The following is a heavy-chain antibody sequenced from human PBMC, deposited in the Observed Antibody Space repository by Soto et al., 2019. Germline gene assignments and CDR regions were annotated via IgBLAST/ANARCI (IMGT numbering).Heavy chain of an antibody. CDR2: INHSGST. J-gene: IGHJ6*02. CDR1: GGSFSGYY. CDR3: ARSLYYDILTGYHHYGMDV. Sequence: PSETLSLTCAVYGGSFSGYYWSWIRQPPGKGLEWIGEINHSGSTNYNPSLKSRVTISVDTSKNQFSLKLSSVTAADTAVYYCARSLYYDILTGYHHYGMDVWGQGTTVTVSS. V-gene: IGHV4-34*01. D-gene: IGHD3-9*01.